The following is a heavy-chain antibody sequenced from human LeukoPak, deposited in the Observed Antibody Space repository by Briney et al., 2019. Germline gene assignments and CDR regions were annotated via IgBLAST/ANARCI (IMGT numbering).Heavy chain of an antibody. CDR1: GFTFSSYS. CDR2: ISSSSSYI. J-gene: IGHJ4*02. V-gene: IGHV3-21*01. CDR3: ARGRVSEQLATPLDY. Sequence: PGGSLRLSCAASGFTFSSYSMNWVRQAPGKGLEWVSSISSSSSYIYYADSVKGRFTISRDNAKNSPYLQMNSLRAEDTAVYYCARGRVSEQLATPLDYWGQGTLVTVSS. D-gene: IGHD6-13*01.